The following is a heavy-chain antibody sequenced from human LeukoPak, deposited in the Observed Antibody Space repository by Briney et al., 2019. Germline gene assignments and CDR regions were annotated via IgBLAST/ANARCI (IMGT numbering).Heavy chain of an antibody. CDR3: ASERLRGYDYVWGSYRSPLPDY. Sequence: ASVKVSCKACGYTFTSYYMHWVRQATGQGLEWMGIINPSGCSTRYAQKLQGRDTMTRDTSTSTVYMELSSLRSEDTAVYYCASERLRGYDYVWGSYRSPLPDYWGQGTLVTVSS. CDR1: GYTFTSYY. J-gene: IGHJ4*02. CDR2: INPSGCST. D-gene: IGHD3-16*02. V-gene: IGHV1-46*01.